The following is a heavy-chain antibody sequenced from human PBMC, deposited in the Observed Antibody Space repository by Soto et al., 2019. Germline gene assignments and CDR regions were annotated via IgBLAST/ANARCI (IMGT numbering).Heavy chain of an antibody. D-gene: IGHD2-15*01. V-gene: IGHV1-69*13. Sequence: SVKVSCKASGGTFSSYAISWVRQAPGQGLEWMGGIIPIFGTANYAQKFQGRVTITADESTSTAYMELSSLRSEDTAVYYCARGDDRYCSGGSCSDYFDYWGQGTLVTVSS. CDR3: ARGDDRYCSGGSCSDYFDY. CDR1: GGTFSSYA. CDR2: IIPIFGTA. J-gene: IGHJ4*02.